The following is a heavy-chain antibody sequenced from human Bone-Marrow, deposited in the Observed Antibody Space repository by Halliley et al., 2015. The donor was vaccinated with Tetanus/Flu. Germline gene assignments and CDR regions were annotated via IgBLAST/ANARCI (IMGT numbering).Heavy chain of an antibody. J-gene: IGHJ4*02. CDR3: ASGQKWLAFDS. CDR1: GGSISSSF. D-gene: IGHD6-19*01. Sequence: LRLSCAVSGGSISSSFWSWIRQPPGKGLEWIGCLYNGGSTSYNPSLKGRVAMSRDTPKNQFSLKVTSGTAAETAFYYCASGQKWLAFDSWGQGTLATVSS. V-gene: IGHV4-59*08. CDR2: LYNGGST.